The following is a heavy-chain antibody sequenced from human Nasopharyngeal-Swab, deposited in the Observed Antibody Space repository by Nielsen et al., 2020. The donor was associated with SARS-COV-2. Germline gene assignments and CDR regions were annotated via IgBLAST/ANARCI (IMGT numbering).Heavy chain of an antibody. CDR3: AKDIQPYSSSSLDY. CDR2: ISWNSGST. V-gene: IGHV3-9*01. D-gene: IGHD6-6*01. CDR1: GFTFVDYA. J-gene: IGHJ4*02. Sequence: GGSLRLSCAPSGFTFVDYAMPWVRQAPGKGLEWVSGISWNSGSTGYADSVKGRFTISRDNAKNSLYLQMNSLRAEDTALYYCAKDIQPYSSSSLDYWGQGTLVTVSS.